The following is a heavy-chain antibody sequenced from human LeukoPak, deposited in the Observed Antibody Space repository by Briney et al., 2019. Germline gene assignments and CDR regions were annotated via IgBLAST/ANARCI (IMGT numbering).Heavy chain of an antibody. J-gene: IGHJ4*02. CDR1: GFSFGSYA. D-gene: IGHD2-2*01. Sequence: PGGSLRPSCAASGFSFGSYAMSWVRQGPGKGLEWVSTISGSGGSTYYADSVKGRFTISRDKSKNTLYLQMISLRAEDTALYYCAKEPPYCSSPTCNFDYWGQGTLVTVSS. V-gene: IGHV3-23*01. CDR3: AKEPPYCSSPTCNFDY. CDR2: ISGSGGST.